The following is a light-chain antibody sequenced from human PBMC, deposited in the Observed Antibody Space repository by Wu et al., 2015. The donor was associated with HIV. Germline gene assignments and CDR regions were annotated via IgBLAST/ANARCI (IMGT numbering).Light chain of an antibody. CDR2: GAS. V-gene: IGKV3-20*01. Sequence: ENVLTQSPDTLSLSPGERATLSCKASQSVRNNYFAWFQQRPGQAPRLLIYGASNRATGTPDRFSGSGPGTDFTLTITRLEPQDFAVYYCQQYDSSITFGQGTRLDIK. CDR1: QSVRNNY. J-gene: IGKJ5*01. CDR3: QQYDSSIT.